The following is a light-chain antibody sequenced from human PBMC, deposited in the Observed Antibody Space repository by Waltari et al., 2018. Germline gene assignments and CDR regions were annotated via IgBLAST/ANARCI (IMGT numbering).Light chain of an antibody. J-gene: IGLJ2*01. V-gene: IGLV2-11*01. CDR2: DVS. Sequence: QSALTQPRSVSGSPGQSVTISCTGTSSDVGGYNYVSWYQQHPGKAPKPMIYDVSKRPSGVPDRFSGSKSGNPASLTISGLQAEDEADYYCCSYAGSYTYVVFGGGTKLTVL. CDR3: CSYAGSYTYVV. CDR1: SSDVGGYNY.